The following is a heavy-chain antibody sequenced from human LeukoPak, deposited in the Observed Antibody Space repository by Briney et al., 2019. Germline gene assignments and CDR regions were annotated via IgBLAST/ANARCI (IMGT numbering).Heavy chain of an antibody. CDR1: GFTFSSYS. V-gene: IGHV3-21*01. CDR3: ARATLPDYDFWSGQDY. D-gene: IGHD3-3*01. CDR2: ISSSSSYI. Sequence: PGGSLRLSCAASGFTFSSYSMNWVRQAPGKGLEWVSSISSSSSYIYYADSVKGRFTISRDNAKNSLYLQMNSLRAEDTAVYYCARATLPDYDFWSGQDYWGQGTLVTVSS. J-gene: IGHJ4*02.